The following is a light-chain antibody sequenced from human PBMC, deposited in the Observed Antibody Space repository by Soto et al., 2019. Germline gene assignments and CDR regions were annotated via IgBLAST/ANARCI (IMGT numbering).Light chain of an antibody. J-gene: IGLJ3*02. CDR1: SSDVGAYNP. CDR3: ASYTNNSTLV. CDR2: DVS. V-gene: IGLV2-14*03. Sequence: QSALTQPASVSGSHGQSITISCTGTSSDVGAYNPVSWYQQHPGRAPTLFIFDVSDRPSGVSNPFTGSKSGNPASLTISVLQAEDHAFYSCASYTNNSTLVFCGGTELTVL.